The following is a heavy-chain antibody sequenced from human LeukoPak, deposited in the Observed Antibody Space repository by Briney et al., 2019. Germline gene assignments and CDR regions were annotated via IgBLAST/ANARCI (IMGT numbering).Heavy chain of an antibody. J-gene: IGHJ4*02. CDR2: IYYSGST. Sequence: SETLSLTCTVSGGSISSYYWSWIRQPPGKGLEWIGYIYYSGSTIYNPSLKSRVTISVDASKNQFSLKLSSVTAADTAVYYCARSGTMVRGVIGDWGQGTLVTVSS. V-gene: IGHV4-59*01. D-gene: IGHD3-10*01. CDR1: GGSISSYY. CDR3: ARSGTMVRGVIGD.